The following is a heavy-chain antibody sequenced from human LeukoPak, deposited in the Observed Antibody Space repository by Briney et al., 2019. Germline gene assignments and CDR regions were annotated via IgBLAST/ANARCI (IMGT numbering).Heavy chain of an antibody. Sequence: ASVKVSCKTSGYTFPSYDINWVRQATGQGLEWRGGMNPNTGNTGYAQKFQGRVTMTRNTSISTAYMELSSLRSADTAVYYCARVVSYPKRGVSSYYYYMDVWGKGTTVTISS. CDR2: MNPNTGNT. D-gene: IGHD5/OR15-5a*01. V-gene: IGHV1-8*01. CDR1: GYTFPSYD. J-gene: IGHJ6*03. CDR3: ARVVSYPKRGVSSYYYYMDV.